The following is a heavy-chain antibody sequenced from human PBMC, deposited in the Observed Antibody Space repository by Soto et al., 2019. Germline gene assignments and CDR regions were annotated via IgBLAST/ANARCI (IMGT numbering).Heavy chain of an antibody. CDR1: GGSISSDY. V-gene: IGHV4-59*12. D-gene: IGHD2-8*02. CDR3: ARDKITGLFDY. CDR2: VYYSGNS. Sequence: SETLSLTCTVSGGSISSDYWSWIRQPPGKGLEWIGYVYYSGNSYLKPSLRSRVTISLGASKNQFSLKMTSVTAADTAVYYCARDKITGLFDYWGQGTLVTVSS. J-gene: IGHJ4*02.